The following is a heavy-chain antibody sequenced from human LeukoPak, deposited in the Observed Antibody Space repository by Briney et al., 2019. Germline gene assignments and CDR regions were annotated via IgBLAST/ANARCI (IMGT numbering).Heavy chain of an antibody. CDR1: GFTFRNYV. CDR2: TSPDLNVK. D-gene: IGHD3-10*01. Sequence: PGGSLRLSCAASGFTFRNYVIHWVRQAPGKGLEWVAVTSPDLNVKLYADSVKGRFTISRDNSRSTLYLQMNSLRPEDTAIYYCAREGYYGSGSPPSLYFDYWGQGTLDTVSS. CDR3: AREGYYGSGSPPSLYFDY. J-gene: IGHJ4*02. V-gene: IGHV3-30-3*01.